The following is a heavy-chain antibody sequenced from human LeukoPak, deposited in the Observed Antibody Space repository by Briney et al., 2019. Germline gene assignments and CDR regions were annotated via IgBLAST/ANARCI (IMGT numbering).Heavy chain of an antibody. CDR1: GGSISSSSYY. CDR3: ASGSFTVPGFDY. D-gene: IGHD4-4*01. CDR2: IYYSGST. V-gene: IGHV4-39*01. Sequence: MSSETLSLTCTVSGGSISSSSYYWGWIRQPPGKGLEWIGSIYYSGSTYYNPSLKSRVTISVDTSKNQFSLKLSSVTAADTAVYYCASGSFTVPGFDYWGQGTLVTVSS. J-gene: IGHJ4*02.